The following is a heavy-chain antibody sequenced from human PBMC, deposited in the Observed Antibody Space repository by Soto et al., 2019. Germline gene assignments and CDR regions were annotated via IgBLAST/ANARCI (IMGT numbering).Heavy chain of an antibody. J-gene: IGHJ4*02. CDR3: AHIGRSVADFDY. CDR2: IYWNDDK. Sequence: SGPTLVNPTQPLTLTCTFSGFSLSTSGGGVGWIRQPPGKALEWLALIYWNDDKRYSPSLKSRLTITKDTSKNQVVLTMTNMDPVDTATYYCAHIGRSVADFDYWGQGTPVTVSS. V-gene: IGHV2-5*01. D-gene: IGHD1-26*01. CDR1: GFSLSTSGGG.